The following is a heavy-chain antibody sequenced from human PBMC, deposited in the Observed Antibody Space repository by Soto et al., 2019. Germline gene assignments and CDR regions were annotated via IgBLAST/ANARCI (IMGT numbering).Heavy chain of an antibody. CDR3: ARGVPVGFSDFWSGYPYYYYYYYMDV. Sequence: ASVKVSCKASGYTFTSYDINWVRQATGQGLEWMGWMNPNSGNTGYAQKFQGRVTMTRNTSISTAYMELSSLRSEDTAVYYCARGVPVGFSDFWSGYPYYYYYYYMDVWGKGTTVTVSS. CDR2: MNPNSGNT. CDR1: GYTFTSYD. D-gene: IGHD3-3*01. J-gene: IGHJ6*03. V-gene: IGHV1-8*01.